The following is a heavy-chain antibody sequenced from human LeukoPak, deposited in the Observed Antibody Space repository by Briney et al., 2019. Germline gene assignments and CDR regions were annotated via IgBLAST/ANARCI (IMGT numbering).Heavy chain of an antibody. Sequence: GGSLRLSCAASGFTFSSYAMSWVRQAPGEGLEWVSVISGSGDSTFYADSVKGRFTISRDNSKNTLYLQMNSLRAEDTAVYYCAKDRYCSSTRCYGDFDYWGQGTLVTVSS. D-gene: IGHD2-2*01. CDR1: GFTFSSYA. CDR3: AKDRYCSSTRCYGDFDY. V-gene: IGHV3-23*01. J-gene: IGHJ4*02. CDR2: ISGSGDST.